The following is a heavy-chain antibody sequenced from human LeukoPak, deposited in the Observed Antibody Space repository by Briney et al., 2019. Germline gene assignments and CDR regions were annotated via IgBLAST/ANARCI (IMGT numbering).Heavy chain of an antibody. CDR3: ARDRVGYSYGPFDY. J-gene: IGHJ4*02. CDR2: IIPIFGTA. V-gene: IGHV1-69*06. Sequence: SVKVSCKASGGTFSSYAISWVRQAPGQGLEWMGGIIPIFGTANYAQKFQGRVTITADKSTSTAYMELSSLKSEDTAVYYCARDRVGYSYGPFDYWGQGTLVTVSS. D-gene: IGHD5-18*01. CDR1: GGTFSSYA.